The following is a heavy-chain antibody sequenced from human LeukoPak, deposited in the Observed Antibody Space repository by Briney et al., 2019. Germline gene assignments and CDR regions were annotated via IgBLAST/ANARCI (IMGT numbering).Heavy chain of an antibody. D-gene: IGHD2-2*01. J-gene: IGHJ6*03. CDR1: GGSISSSSYY. V-gene: IGHV4-31*03. Sequence: SQTLSLTCTVSGGSISSSSYYWSWIRQHPGKGLEWVGYIYYSGSTYYNPALKSRVTISLDTSKTEFSLRLSSVTAADTATYYCAREGIVVVPAGMRHHYHYYMDVWGKGTTVTVSS. CDR3: AREGIVVVPAGMRHHYHYYMDV. CDR2: IYYSGST.